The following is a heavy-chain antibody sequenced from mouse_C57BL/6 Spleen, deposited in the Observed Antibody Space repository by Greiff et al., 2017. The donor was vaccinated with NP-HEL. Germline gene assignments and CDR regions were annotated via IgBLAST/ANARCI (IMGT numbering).Heavy chain of an antibody. J-gene: IGHJ4*01. Sequence: QVQLQQPGAELVRPGSSVKLSCKASGYTFTSYWMHWVQQRPIQGLEWIGNIDPSDSETHYNQKVKGKATLTVDKSYSTIYLQLSSLTSEDTAVYDCARVEDGIYYAMDDWGQGTSVTVSS. CDR2: IDPSDSET. CDR3: ARVEDGIYYAMDD. CDR1: GYTFTSYW. V-gene: IGHV1-52*01. D-gene: IGHD2-3*01.